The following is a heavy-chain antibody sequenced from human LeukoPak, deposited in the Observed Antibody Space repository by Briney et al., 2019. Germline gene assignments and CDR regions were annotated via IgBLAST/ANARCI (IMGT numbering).Heavy chain of an antibody. J-gene: IGHJ5*02. CDR1: GFTFSSYS. V-gene: IGHV3-21*01. Sequence: PGGSLRLSCAASGFTFSSYSMNWVRQAPGKGLEWVSSISSSSSYIYYADSVKGRFTISRDNAKNSLYLQMNSLRAEDTAVYYCARSPRGYCSGGSCGFDPWGQGTLVTVSS. CDR2: ISSSSSYI. CDR3: ARSPRGYCSGGSCGFDP. D-gene: IGHD2-15*01.